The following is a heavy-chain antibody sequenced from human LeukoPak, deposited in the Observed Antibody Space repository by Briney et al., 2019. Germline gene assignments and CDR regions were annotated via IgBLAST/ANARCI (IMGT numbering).Heavy chain of an antibody. CDR1: GFTFSNYW. CDR3: ARDKVTY. V-gene: IGHV3-7*01. CDR2: INKDGSEI. Sequence: PGGSLRPSCAASGFTFSNYWMSWVRQAPGKGLEWVAHINKDGSEIYYVDSVKGRFTISRDNAKSSLSLQMNSLRVEDTAVYYCARDKVTYWGQGILVTVSS. J-gene: IGHJ4*02.